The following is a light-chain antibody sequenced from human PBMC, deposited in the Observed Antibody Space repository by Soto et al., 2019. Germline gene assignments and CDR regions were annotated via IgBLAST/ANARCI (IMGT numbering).Light chain of an antibody. V-gene: IGLV2-14*01. J-gene: IGLJ1*01. CDR2: DVT. Sequence: ALTQTASVSGSPGQSIAIACTGTSSDVGAYDYVSWYQQHPGKAPKVMIYDVTNRPSGVSNRFSGSKSGNTASLTISGLQAEDEADYYCSSYTSSSTYVFGTGTKLTVL. CDR1: SSDVGAYDY. CDR3: SSYTSSSTYV.